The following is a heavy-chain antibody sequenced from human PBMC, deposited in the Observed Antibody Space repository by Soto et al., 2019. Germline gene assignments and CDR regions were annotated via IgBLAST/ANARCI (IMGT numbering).Heavy chain of an antibody. J-gene: IGHJ6*02. CDR1: GGTFSSYA. Sequence: SVKVSCKASGGTFSSYAISWVRQAPGQGLEWMGGIIPIFGTANYAQKFQDRVTITADESTSTAYMELSSLRSEDTAVYYCARDHCSGGSCYSYYYYGMDVWGQGTTVTVSS. CDR3: ARDHCSGGSCYSYYYYGMDV. V-gene: IGHV1-69*13. CDR2: IIPIFGTA. D-gene: IGHD2-15*01.